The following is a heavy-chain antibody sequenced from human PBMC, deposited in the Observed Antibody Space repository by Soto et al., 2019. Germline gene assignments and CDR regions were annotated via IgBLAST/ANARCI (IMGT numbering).Heavy chain of an antibody. CDR2: ISYDGSNK. D-gene: IGHD6-13*01. CDR1: GFTFSSYA. Sequence: LRLSCAASGFTFSSYAMHWVRQAPGKGLEWVSVISYDGSNKYYADSVKGRFTISRDNSKNTLYLQMNSLRAEDTAVYYCARDTCMAAAGTLRCYYGRDVWDQGTTVTVSS. J-gene: IGHJ6*02. CDR3: ARDTCMAAAGTLRCYYGRDV. V-gene: IGHV3-30-3*01.